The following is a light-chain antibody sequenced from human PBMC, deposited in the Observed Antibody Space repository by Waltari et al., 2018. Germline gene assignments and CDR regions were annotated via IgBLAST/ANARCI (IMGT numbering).Light chain of an antibody. CDR1: SSNLGGNT. J-gene: IGLJ6*01. CDR2: SNK. V-gene: IGLV1-44*01. Sequence: QSVLTQPTSASGTPGQRVTISCSGSSSNLGGNTVNWYQQLPGAAPKLLIFSNKPRPSGVPDRFSGSKSGTSASLAISGLQSEDEADYYCAAWDDSLSANVFGSGTKVTVL. CDR3: AAWDDSLSANV.